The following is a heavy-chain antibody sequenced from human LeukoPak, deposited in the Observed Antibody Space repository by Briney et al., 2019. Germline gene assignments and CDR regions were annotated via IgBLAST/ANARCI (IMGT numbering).Heavy chain of an antibody. V-gene: IGHV1-2*06. CDR1: GYTFTGYY. Sequence: ASVKVSCKASGYTFTGYYMHWVRQAPGHGLEWMGRINPNSGGTNYAQKFQGRVTMTRDTPISTAYMELSRLRSDDTAVYYCARVGGYQSAGFDYWGQGTLVTVSS. D-gene: IGHD3-22*01. J-gene: IGHJ4*02. CDR2: INPNSGGT. CDR3: ARVGGYQSAGFDY.